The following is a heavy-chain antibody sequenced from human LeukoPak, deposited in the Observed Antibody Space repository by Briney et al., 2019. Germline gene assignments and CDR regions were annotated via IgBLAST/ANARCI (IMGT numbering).Heavy chain of an antibody. D-gene: IGHD3-22*01. CDR3: AREGMIVVDHPKFDP. CDR1: GYTSTGCY. J-gene: IGHJ5*02. V-gene: IGHV1-2*02. CDR2: INPNSGGT. Sequence: ASVKVSCKASGYTSTGCYMHWVRQAPGQGLEWMGWINPNSGGTNYAQKFQGRVTMTRDTSISTAYMELSRLRSDDTAVYYCAREGMIVVDHPKFDPWGQGTLVTVSS.